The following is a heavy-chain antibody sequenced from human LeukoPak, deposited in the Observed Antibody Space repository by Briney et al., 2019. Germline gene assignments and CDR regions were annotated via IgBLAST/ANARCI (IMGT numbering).Heavy chain of an antibody. CDR3: AGAERITIFGVVIRTDAFDI. V-gene: IGHV1-18*01. CDR1: GYTFTSYG. CDR2: ISAYNGNT. Sequence: ASVKVSCRASGYTFTSYGISWVRQAPGQGLEWMGWISAYNGNTNYAQKLQGTVTMTTDTSTSTAYMELRSLRSDDTAVYYCAGAERITIFGVVIRTDAFDIWGQGTMVTVSS. J-gene: IGHJ3*02. D-gene: IGHD3-3*01.